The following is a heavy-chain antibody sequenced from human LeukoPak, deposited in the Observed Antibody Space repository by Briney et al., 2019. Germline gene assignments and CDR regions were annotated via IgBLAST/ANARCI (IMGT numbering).Heavy chain of an antibody. CDR2: IRSKAYGGTT. Sequence: GGSLRLSCTASGFTFGDYAMSWFRQAPGKGLEWVGFIRSKAYGGTTEYAASVKGRFTISRDDSKSIAYLQMNSPKTEDTAVYYCTGDDSSGYYLGSFDYWGQGTLVTVSS. D-gene: IGHD3-22*01. J-gene: IGHJ4*02. CDR1: GFTFGDYA. CDR3: TGDDSSGYYLGSFDY. V-gene: IGHV3-49*03.